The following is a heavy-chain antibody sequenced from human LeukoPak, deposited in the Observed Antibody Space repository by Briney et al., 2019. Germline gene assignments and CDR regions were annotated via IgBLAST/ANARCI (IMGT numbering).Heavy chain of an antibody. D-gene: IGHD3-22*01. CDR1: GFTFSSYA. CDR2: ISSSGSAI. Sequence: GGSLRLSCAASGFTFSSYAMSWVREAPGKGLECVSYISSSGSAIYYADSVKGRFTISRDNAQNSLYLQMNSLRAEDTAVYYCARENPYYCDTYGYYRGAFDIWGQGTMVTVSS. CDR3: ARENPYYCDTYGYYRGAFDI. J-gene: IGHJ3*02. V-gene: IGHV3-48*03.